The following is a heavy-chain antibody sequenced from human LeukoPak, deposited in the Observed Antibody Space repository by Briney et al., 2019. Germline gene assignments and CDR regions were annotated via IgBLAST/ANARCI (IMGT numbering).Heavy chain of an antibody. Sequence: GGSLRLSCAASGFTFSSYGMHWVRQAPGKGLEWVAVISYDGSNKYYADSVKGRFTISRDNSKNTLYLQMNSLRAEDTAVYYCAKESFGGAFDIWGQGTMVTVSS. J-gene: IGHJ3*02. D-gene: IGHD3-10*01. V-gene: IGHV3-30*18. CDR3: AKESFGGAFDI. CDR2: ISYDGSNK. CDR1: GFTFSSYG.